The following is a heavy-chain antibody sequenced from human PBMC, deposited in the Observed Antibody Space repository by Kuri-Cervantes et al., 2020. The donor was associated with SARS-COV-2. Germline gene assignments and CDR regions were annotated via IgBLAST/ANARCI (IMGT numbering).Heavy chain of an antibody. D-gene: IGHD2-21*01. Sequence: GGSLRLSCAASGFNFNTCDMHWVRQAPGKGLEWVAMVSSDGTNQSYADSVKGRFTISRDNSKNTLHLRIISLRTEDTGVFYCARARVGVFDFWGQGALVTVSS. J-gene: IGHJ4*02. CDR1: GFNFNTCD. V-gene: IGHV3-30*04. CDR3: ARARVGVFDF. CDR2: VSSDGTNQ.